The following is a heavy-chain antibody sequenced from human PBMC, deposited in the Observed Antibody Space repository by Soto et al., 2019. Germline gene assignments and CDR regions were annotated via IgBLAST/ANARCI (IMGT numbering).Heavy chain of an antibody. CDR2: ISWDGGST. CDR3: AKDKSPYYYDFWISYGMDV. Sequence: GGSLRLSCAASGFTFSSYGMHWVRQAPGKGLEWVSLISWDGGSTYYADSVKGRFTISRDNSKNSLYLQMNSLRAEDTALYYCAKDKSPYYYDFWISYGMDVWGQGTTVTVSS. J-gene: IGHJ6*02. D-gene: IGHD3-3*01. V-gene: IGHV3-43D*04. CDR1: GFTFSSYG.